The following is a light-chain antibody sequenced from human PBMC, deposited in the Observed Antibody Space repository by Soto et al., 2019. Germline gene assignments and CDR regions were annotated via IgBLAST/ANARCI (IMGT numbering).Light chain of an antibody. CDR2: DVT. CDR1: SSDVGGYNR. V-gene: IGLV2-11*01. Sequence: QSVLTQPPSVSGSPGQSVTISCTGTSSDVGGYNRVSWYQQPPGTAPKLIIYDVTKRPSGVPDRFSGSKSGNTASLTISRLQAEDEADYYCCSYAGSYSWIFGGGTKLTVL. J-gene: IGLJ2*01. CDR3: CSYAGSYSWI.